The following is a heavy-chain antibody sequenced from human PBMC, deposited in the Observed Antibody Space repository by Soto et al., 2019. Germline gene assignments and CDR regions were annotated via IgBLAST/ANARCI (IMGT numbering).Heavy chain of an antibody. CDR1: GGSFSPYF. J-gene: IGHJ2*01. CDR3: ARLASGWQYYYFDF. V-gene: IGHV4-34*01. D-gene: IGHD6-19*01. CDR2: INHSGST. Sequence: QVQLQQWGAGLLKPSETLSLTCAVYGGSFSPYFWSWIRQPPGKGLEWIGEINHSGSTNYNPSLTRRATLSVDTSKNQVSLQLTSVTAADTAVYYCARLASGWQYYYFDFWGRGTPVTVSS.